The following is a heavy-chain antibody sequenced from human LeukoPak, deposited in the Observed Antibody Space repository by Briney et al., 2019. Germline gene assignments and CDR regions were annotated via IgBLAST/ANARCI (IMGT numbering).Heavy chain of an antibody. CDR1: GFSFSIYE. J-gene: IGHJ6*03. CDR3: ARDGRFPYYYGSGSPNNYYYYYYMDV. D-gene: IGHD3-10*01. CDR2: ISSSGNNI. Sequence: PGGSLRLSCAASGFSFSIYEMNWVRQAPGKGLEWVSYISSSGNNINYADSVKGRFTISRDNAKNSLYLQMNSLRAEDTAVYYCARDGRFPYYYGSGSPNNYYYYYYMDVWGKGTTVTVSS. V-gene: IGHV3-48*03.